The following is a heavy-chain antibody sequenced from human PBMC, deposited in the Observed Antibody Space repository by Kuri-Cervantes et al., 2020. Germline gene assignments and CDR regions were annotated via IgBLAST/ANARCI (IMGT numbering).Heavy chain of an antibody. D-gene: IGHD6-19*01. CDR3: AREVAVARGAFDI. V-gene: IGHV4-34*01. CDR1: GGSFSGYY. J-gene: IGHJ3*02. CDR2: IDRRGST. Sequence: SETLSLTCAVYGGSFSGYYWSWIRQPPGKGLEWIGEIDRRGSTNYNPSLKSRVTASVDTSKNQFSLRLSSVTAADTAVYCCAREVAVARGAFDIWGQGTMVTVSS.